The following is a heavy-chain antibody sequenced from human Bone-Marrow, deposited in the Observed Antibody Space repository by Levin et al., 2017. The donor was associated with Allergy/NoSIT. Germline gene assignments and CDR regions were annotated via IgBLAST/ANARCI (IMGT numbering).Heavy chain of an antibody. CDR2: IKEDGSDK. CDR1: GFTFSSYW. Sequence: ASVKVSCAASGFTFSSYWMSWVRQAPGKGLEWVANIKEDGSDKYYVDSVKGRFTISRDNAKNSLYLQLNSLRGEDTAVYYCARNGGPGTVDYWGQGTLVTVSS. J-gene: IGHJ4*02. CDR3: ARNGGPGTVDY. D-gene: IGHD3-16*01. V-gene: IGHV3-7*01.